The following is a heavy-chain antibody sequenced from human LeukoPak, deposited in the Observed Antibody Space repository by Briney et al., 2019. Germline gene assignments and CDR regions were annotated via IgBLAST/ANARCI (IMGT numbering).Heavy chain of an antibody. CDR2: ISYDGSNK. CDR1: GFTFSSYA. J-gene: IGHJ3*02. CDR3: ARAPLYGSGSYFAYAEGAFDI. V-gene: IGHV3-30-3*01. Sequence: GGSLRLSRAASGFTFSSYAMHWVRQAPGKGLEWVAVISYDGSNKYYADSVKGRFTISRDNSKNTLYLQMNSLRAEDTAVYYCARAPLYGSGSYFAYAEGAFDIWGQGTMVTVSS. D-gene: IGHD3-10*01.